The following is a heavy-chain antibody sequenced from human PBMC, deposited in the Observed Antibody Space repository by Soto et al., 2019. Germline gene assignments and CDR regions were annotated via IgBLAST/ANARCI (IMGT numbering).Heavy chain of an antibody. D-gene: IGHD1-1*01. CDR3: TADHGTSWNDY. J-gene: IGHJ4*02. V-gene: IGHV3-15*07. Sequence: GGSLRLSCAASGFTFSNAWMNWVRQAPGKGLEWVAHIKSTTDGGTTDYAAPGKGRFTISRDDSKNTLHLQMNSLKTADTAVYYCTADHGTSWNDYWGQGTLVTVSS. CDR1: GFTFSNAW. CDR2: IKSTTDGGTT.